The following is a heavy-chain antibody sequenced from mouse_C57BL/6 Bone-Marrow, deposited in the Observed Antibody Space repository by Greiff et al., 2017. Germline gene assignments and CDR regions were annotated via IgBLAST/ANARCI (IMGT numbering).Heavy chain of an antibody. J-gene: IGHJ2*01. D-gene: IGHD1-1*01. V-gene: IGHV5-6*01. Sequence: VQLQQSGGDLVKPGGSLKLSCAASGFTFSSYGMSWVRQTPDKRLEWVATISSGGSYTYYPDSVKGRFPIARDNAKNTLYLQMSSLKSEDTAMYYCARYYYDYFDYWGQGTTLTVSS. CDR2: ISSGGSYT. CDR3: ARYYYDYFDY. CDR1: GFTFSSYG.